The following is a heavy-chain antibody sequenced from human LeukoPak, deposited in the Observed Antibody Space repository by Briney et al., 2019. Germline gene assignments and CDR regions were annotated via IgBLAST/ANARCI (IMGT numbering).Heavy chain of an antibody. J-gene: IGHJ5*02. Sequence: SETLSLTCTVSGGSISSSSYYWGWIRQPPGKGPEWIGSIYYSGSTYYNPSLKSRVTISVDTSKNQFSLKLSSVTAADTAVYYCAKWHIENLVRWFDPWGQGTLVTVSS. CDR1: GGSISSSSYY. D-gene: IGHD2-21*01. V-gene: IGHV4-39*07. CDR2: IYYSGST. CDR3: AKWHIENLVRWFDP.